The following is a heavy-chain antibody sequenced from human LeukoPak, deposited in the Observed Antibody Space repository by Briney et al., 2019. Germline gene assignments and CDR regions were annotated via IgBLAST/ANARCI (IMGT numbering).Heavy chain of an antibody. V-gene: IGHV3-30*02. D-gene: IGHD2-2*01. J-gene: IGHJ4*02. CDR1: GFTFSSYG. CDR3: AKAPSRKVVVPAATPYFDY. Sequence: GGSLRLSCAASGFTFSSYGMHWVRQAPGKGLEWVAFIRYDGSNKYYADSVKGRFTISRDNSKNTLYLQMNSLRAEDTAVYYCAKAPSRKVVVPAATPYFDYWGQGTLVPVSS. CDR2: IRYDGSNK.